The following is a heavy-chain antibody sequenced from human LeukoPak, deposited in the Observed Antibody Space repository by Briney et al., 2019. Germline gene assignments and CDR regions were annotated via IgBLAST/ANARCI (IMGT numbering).Heavy chain of an antibody. CDR2: IRSKEYGRTT. J-gene: IGHJ6*02. D-gene: IGHD6-13*01. V-gene: IGHV3-49*03. CDR3: TRDPRIAAADTYYYYGMDV. Sequence: GGSLSLSCAASGFTFSSYSMNWFRQAPGEGVEEVGFIRSKEYGRTTEYATSVKGKFTISSDDFNSNAYLQMNSLKTEHTAVYYFTRDPRIAAADTYYYYGMDVWGQGNTVTVSS. CDR1: GFTFSSYS.